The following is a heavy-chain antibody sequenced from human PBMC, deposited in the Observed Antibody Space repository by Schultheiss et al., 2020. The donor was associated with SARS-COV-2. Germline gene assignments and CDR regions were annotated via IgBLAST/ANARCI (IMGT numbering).Heavy chain of an antibody. CDR1: GFTFSSYW. CDR2: INSDGSST. Sequence: GGSLRLSCAASGFTFSSYWMHWVRQAPGKGLVWVSRINSDGSSTSYADSVKGRFTISRDNAKNTLYLQMNSLRAEDTAVYYCAKDPDVVPAAYFDYWGQGTLVTVSS. V-gene: IGHV3-74*01. D-gene: IGHD2-2*01. CDR3: AKDPDVVPAAYFDY. J-gene: IGHJ4*02.